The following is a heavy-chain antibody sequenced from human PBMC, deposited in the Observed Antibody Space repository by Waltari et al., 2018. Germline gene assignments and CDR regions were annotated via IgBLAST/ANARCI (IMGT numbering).Heavy chain of an antibody. CDR2: IYYIGST. D-gene: IGHD4-17*01. V-gene: IGHV4-59*01. CDR3: VRDKITTGAFDS. J-gene: IGHJ3*01. Sequence: QVQLQGSGPGLVKPSETLSLTCTVSGGSISGYYWSWLRQPPGQGLEWIGYIYYIGSTNYNPALKSRVTISVDTSRNQFSLKLTSVTAADTAVYYGVRDKITTGAFDSWGQGTMVTVSS. CDR1: GGSISGYY.